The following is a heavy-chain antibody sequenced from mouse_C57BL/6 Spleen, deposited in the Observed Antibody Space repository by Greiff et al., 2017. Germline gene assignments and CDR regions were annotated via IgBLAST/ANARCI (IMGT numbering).Heavy chain of an antibody. J-gene: IGHJ2*01. V-gene: IGHV1-69*01. CDR2: IDPSDSYT. CDR1: GYTFTSYW. Sequence: VQLQQPGAELVMPGASVKLSCKASGYTFTSYWMHWVKQRPGQGLEWIGEIDPSDSYTNYNQKFKGKSTLTVDKSSSTAYMQLSSLTSEDSAVYYCARNYYGSSYDGYFDYWGQGTTLTVSS. CDR3: ARNYYGSSYDGYFDY. D-gene: IGHD1-1*01.